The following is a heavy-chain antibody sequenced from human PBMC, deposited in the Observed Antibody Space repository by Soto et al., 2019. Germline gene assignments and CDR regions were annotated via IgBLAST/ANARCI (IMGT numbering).Heavy chain of an antibody. V-gene: IGHV2-5*01. D-gene: IGHD6-13*01. Sequence: SGPTLVNPTQALTLTCTFSGGSLTTRGVGVGWIRRPPGKALEWLALIYWSDGKRYSPSLKSRLTITKDTSKNQVVLTVTNMDPVDTATYSCAHSAIYTSTWCYFDQWGQGTLVTVSS. CDR2: IYWSDGK. CDR3: AHSAIYTSTWCYFDQ. J-gene: IGHJ4*02. CDR1: GGSLTTRGVG.